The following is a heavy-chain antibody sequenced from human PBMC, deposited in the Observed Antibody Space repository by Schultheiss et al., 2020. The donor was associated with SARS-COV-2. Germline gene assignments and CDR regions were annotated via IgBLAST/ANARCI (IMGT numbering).Heavy chain of an antibody. V-gene: IGHV3-13*01. J-gene: IGHJ4*02. Sequence: GGSLRLSCAASGFTFSSYDMHWVRQATGKGLEWVSAIGTAGDTYYPGSVKGRFTISRDNAKNSLYLQMNSLRAEDTAVYYCAREGVYYDILTGYYKPHCFDYWGQGTLVTVSS. D-gene: IGHD3-9*01. CDR2: IGTAGDT. CDR1: GFTFSSYD. CDR3: AREGVYYDILTGYYKPHCFDY.